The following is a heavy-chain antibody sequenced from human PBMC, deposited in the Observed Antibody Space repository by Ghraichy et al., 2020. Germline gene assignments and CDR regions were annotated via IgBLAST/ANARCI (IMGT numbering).Heavy chain of an antibody. Sequence: SETLSLTCTVSGGSISSYYWSWIRQPPGKGLEWIGYIYYSGSTNYNPSLKSRVTISVDTSKNQFSLKLSSVTAADTAVYYCASNMGITGTDADLWYYYGMDVWGQGTTVTVSS. CDR2: IYYSGST. D-gene: IGHD1-20*01. J-gene: IGHJ6*02. CDR3: ASNMGITGTDADLWYYYGMDV. V-gene: IGHV4-59*08. CDR1: GGSISSYY.